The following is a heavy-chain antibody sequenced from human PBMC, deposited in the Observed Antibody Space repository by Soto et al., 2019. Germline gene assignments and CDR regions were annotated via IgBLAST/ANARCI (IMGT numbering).Heavy chain of an antibody. CDR2: IYYSGTT. Sequence: PSETLSLTCTVSGDSISSGHYYWSWIRQHPGKTLELIGYIYYSGTTYYNQSLKSQLNISVDTSKSQLSLKLSSVTAADTAVYYCARDTTIVPRAFDIWGQGTKVT. D-gene: IGHD1-26*01. CDR1: GDSISSGHYY. V-gene: IGHV4-31*01. CDR3: ARDTTIVPRAFDI. J-gene: IGHJ3*02.